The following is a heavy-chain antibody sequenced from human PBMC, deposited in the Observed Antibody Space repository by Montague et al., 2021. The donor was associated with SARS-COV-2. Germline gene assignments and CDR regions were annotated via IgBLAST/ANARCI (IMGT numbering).Heavy chain of an antibody. D-gene: IGHD2-2*01. Sequence: SETLSLTCTVSGYSISSGYYWGWIRQPPGKGLEWIGSIHHSGSTYYNPSLKRRVTISVNTTKNQFSLKLTAVTAADTAEYYCARSQDCSTTSCHFDYWGQGTLVTVSS. J-gene: IGHJ4*02. CDR3: ARSQDCSTTSCHFDY. CDR2: IHHSGST. CDR1: GYSISSGYY. V-gene: IGHV4-38-2*02.